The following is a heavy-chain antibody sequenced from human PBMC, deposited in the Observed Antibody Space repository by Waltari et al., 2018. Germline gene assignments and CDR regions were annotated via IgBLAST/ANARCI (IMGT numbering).Heavy chain of an antibody. D-gene: IGHD3-3*01. CDR1: GYHISSNSF. J-gene: IGHJ4*02. CDR2: IFPSGST. V-gene: IGHV4-38-2*02. Sequence: QVELQESGPGLVKPSETLSPPCKVSGYHISSNSFWGWLRQPPGKGPEWIGSIFPSGSTYYNPALKSRVTISVDTSKNQFSLTLIAVTAADTAVYYWARVAYSDFWSDYSSRPSFDYWGPGTLVTVSS. CDR3: ARVAYSDFWSDYSSRPSFDY.